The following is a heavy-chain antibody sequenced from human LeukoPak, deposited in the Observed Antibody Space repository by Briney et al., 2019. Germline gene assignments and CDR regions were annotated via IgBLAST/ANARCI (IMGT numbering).Heavy chain of an antibody. J-gene: IGHJ4*02. CDR2: ISYDGSNK. Sequence: PGGSLRPSCAASGFTFSSYAMHWVRQAPGKGLEWVAVISYDGSNKYYADSVKGRFTISRDNSKNTLYLQMNSLRAEDTAVYYCARAPVAAAGEVIYWGQGTLVTVSS. CDR3: ARAPVAAAGEVIY. D-gene: IGHD6-13*01. V-gene: IGHV3-30-3*01. CDR1: GFTFSSYA.